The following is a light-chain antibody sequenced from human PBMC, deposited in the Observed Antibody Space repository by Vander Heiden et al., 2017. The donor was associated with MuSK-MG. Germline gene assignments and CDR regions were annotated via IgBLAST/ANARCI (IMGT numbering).Light chain of an antibody. CDR2: LGS. J-gene: IGKJ4*01. CDR1: QSLLHSNGYNY. V-gene: IGKV2-28*01. CDR3: MQALQTPT. Sequence: DIVMTQSSLSLPVTPGEPASIPCRSSQSLLHSNGYNYLDCYLQKPGQSPQLLIYLGSNRASGVPDRFSGSGSGTDFTLKISRVEAEDVGVYYCMQALQTPTFGGGTKVEIK.